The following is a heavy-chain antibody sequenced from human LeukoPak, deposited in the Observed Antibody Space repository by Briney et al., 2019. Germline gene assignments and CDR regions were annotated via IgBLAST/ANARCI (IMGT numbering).Heavy chain of an antibody. CDR1: GGSIAAYY. D-gene: IGHD3-22*01. J-gene: IGHJ4*02. CDR2: VYYSGST. CDR3: ARVRDYYGSSGYYLPTYYFDY. Sequence: SETLSLTCTISGGSIAAYYWNWIRHSPGRGLEWIGYVYYSGSTNYNPSLKSRVSISVDTSKMQVSLKLSSVTAADTAVYYCARVRDYYGSSGYYLPTYYFDYWGQGTLVTASS. V-gene: IGHV4-59*01.